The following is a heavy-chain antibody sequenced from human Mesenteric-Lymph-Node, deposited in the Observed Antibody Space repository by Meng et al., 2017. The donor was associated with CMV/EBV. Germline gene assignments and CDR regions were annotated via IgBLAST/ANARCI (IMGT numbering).Heavy chain of an antibody. J-gene: IGHJ5*02. CDR3: ARVKLELGWFDP. CDR1: GGSVSSGSDF. V-gene: IGHV4-61*01. CDR2: IYYSGST. Sequence: SETLSLTCTVSGGSVSSGSDFWSWIRQPPGKGLEWIGYIYYSGSTKYNPSLRSRVTISVDTSKNQFSLKLSSVTAADTAVYYCARVKLELGWFDPWGQGTLVTVSS. D-gene: IGHD1-7*01.